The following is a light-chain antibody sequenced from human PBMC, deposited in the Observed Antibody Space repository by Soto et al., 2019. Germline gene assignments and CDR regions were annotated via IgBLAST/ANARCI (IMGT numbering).Light chain of an antibody. CDR2: GAS. Sequence: EIVMTQSPSTLSVSPGERATLSCRASQSVSSNLAWYQQKAGQAPRLLIYGASNRATGIPDRFSGSGSGTDFTLTISRLEPEDFAVYYCQQRSNWPITFGQGTRLEIK. V-gene: IGKV3-11*01. J-gene: IGKJ5*01. CDR1: QSVSSN. CDR3: QQRSNWPIT.